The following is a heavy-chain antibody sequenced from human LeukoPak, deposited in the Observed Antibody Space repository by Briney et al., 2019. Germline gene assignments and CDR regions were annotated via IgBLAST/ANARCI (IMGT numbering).Heavy chain of an antibody. CDR1: GFTFSSYS. CDR2: ISSSSSYI. Sequence: GGSLRLSCAASGFTFSSYSMTWVRQAPGKGLEWVSSISSSSSYIYYADSVKGRFTISRDNAKNSLYLQMNSLRAEDTAVYYCARSPFWSGYPYFDYWGQGTLVTVSS. J-gene: IGHJ4*02. D-gene: IGHD3-3*01. CDR3: ARSPFWSGYPYFDY. V-gene: IGHV3-21*01.